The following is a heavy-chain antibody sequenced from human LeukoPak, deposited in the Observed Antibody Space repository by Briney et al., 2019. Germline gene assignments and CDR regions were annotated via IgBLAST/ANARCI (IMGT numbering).Heavy chain of an antibody. J-gene: IGHJ4*02. V-gene: IGHV3-21*01. CDR3: ARDRAITGTAFDSSWTFDY. CDR1: GFTFSSYR. D-gene: IGHD1-20*01. Sequence: GGSLRLSCAASGFTFSSYRMNWVRQAPGKGLEWVSSISSSSSYIYYADSVKGRFTISRDNAKNSLYLQMNSLRAEDTAVYYCARDRAITGTAFDSSWTFDYWGQGTLVTVSS. CDR2: ISSSSSYI.